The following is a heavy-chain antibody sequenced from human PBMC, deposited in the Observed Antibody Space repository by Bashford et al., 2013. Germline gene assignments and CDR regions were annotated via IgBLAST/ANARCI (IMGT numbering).Heavy chain of an antibody. CDR3: ARRPGELTQGYFDY. J-gene: IGHJ4*02. Sequence: ASVKVSCKASGYTFTGYYMHWVRQAPGQGLEWMGWINPNSGGTNYAQKFQGRVTMTRDTSISTAYMELSRLNSVTPEDTAVYYCARRPGELTQGYFDYWGQGTLVTVSS. CDR2: INPNSGGT. CDR1: GYTFTGYY. D-gene: IGHD1-26*01. V-gene: IGHV1-2*02.